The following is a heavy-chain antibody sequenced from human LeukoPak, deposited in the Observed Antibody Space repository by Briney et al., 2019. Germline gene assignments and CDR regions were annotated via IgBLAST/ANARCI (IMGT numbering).Heavy chain of an antibody. CDR3: TTGNP. CDR1: GFTFVNAS. Sequence: PGGSLRLSCLTSGFTFVNASMSWVRQAPGKGLEWVGLMKSKPEGGTTFYAVPVRGRFTISRDDSRNTLYLQMTSLTIGDTGVYYCTTGNPWGQGTLVTVSS. V-gene: IGHV3-15*01. J-gene: IGHJ5*02. CDR2: MKSKPEGGTT.